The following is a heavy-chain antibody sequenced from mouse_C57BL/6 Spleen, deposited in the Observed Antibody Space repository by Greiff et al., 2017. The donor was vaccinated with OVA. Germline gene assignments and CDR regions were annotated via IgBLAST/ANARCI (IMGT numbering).Heavy chain of an antibody. CDR2: ISDGGSYT. CDR1: GFTFSSYA. CDR3: AREATATAMYY. Sequence: DVKLVESGGGLVKPGGSLKLSCAASGFTFSSYAMSWVRQTPEKRLEWVANISDGGSYTYYPDNVKGRFTISRDNARNNLYLQMSNLKSEDTAMYYCAREATATAMYYWGHGTSVTVSS. V-gene: IGHV5-4*01. J-gene: IGHJ4*01. D-gene: IGHD4-1*02.